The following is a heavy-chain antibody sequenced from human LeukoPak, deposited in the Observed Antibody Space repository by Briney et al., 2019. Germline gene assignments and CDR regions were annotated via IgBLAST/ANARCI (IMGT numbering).Heavy chain of an antibody. CDR2: ISSSGSTI. V-gene: IGHV3-48*03. CDR1: GFTFSSYE. CDR3: ARGGYYYGSGTDY. D-gene: IGHD3-10*01. J-gene: IGHJ4*02. Sequence: GGSLRLSCAASGFTFSSYEMNWVRQAPGKGLEWVSYISSSGSTIYYADSVKGRFTISRDNAKNSLYLQMNSLRAEDTAVYYCARGGYYYGSGTDYWGQGTLVTVSS.